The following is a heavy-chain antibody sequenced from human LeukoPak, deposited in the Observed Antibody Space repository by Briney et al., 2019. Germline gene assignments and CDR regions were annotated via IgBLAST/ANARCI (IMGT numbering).Heavy chain of an antibody. Sequence: SETLALICTVSVDSFNSSSYYWGWIRQPPGKGLEWIGSIYYIGSPYYNPPLKSRLTISVDTSKNQCSLKLSSVTAADTAVYYCARWAVVTANYFDYWGQGTLVTVSS. D-gene: IGHD2-15*01. V-gene: IGHV4-39*07. J-gene: IGHJ4*02. CDR2: IYYIGSP. CDR3: ARWAVVTANYFDY. CDR1: VDSFNSSSYY.